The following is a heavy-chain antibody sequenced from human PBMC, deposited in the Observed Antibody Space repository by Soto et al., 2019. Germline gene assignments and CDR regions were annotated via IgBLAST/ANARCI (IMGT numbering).Heavy chain of an antibody. CDR1: GFTFSSYA. V-gene: IGHV3-30-3*01. CDR2: ISYDGSNK. Sequence: GGSLRLSCAASGFTFSSYAMHWVRQAPGKGLEWVAVISYDGSNKYYADSVKGRFTISRDNSKNTLYLQMNSLRAEDTAVYYCARDANSIAVAGGTYYYYGMDVWGQGTTVTVSS. CDR3: ARDANSIAVAGGTYYYYGMDV. D-gene: IGHD6-19*01. J-gene: IGHJ6*02.